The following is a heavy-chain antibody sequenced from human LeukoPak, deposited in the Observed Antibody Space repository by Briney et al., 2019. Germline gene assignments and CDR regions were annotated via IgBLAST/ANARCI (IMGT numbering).Heavy chain of an antibody. Sequence: GGSLRLSCAASGFTFNSYVMSWVRQAPGKGLEWVSVIYSSGGTFYSEFVKGRFTISRDYSKNMLYLQMNSLGADDTAMYYCAKDSNGPVFWGQGTLVTVSS. V-gene: IGHV3-23*01. CDR3: AKDSNGPVF. CDR2: IYSSGGT. D-gene: IGHD6-19*01. J-gene: IGHJ4*02. CDR1: GFTFNSYV.